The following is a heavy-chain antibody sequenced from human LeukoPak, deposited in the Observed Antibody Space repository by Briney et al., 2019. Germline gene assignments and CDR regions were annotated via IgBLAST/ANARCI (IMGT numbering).Heavy chain of an antibody. CDR2: IKQDGSEK. D-gene: IGHD3-22*01. V-gene: IGHV3-7*01. Sequence: PGGSLRLSCAASGFTFSSYWMSWVRQAPGKGLEWVANIKQDGSEKYYVDSVKGRFTISRDNAKNSLYLQMNSLRAEDTAVYYCARDGRDYDSSGTDAFDIWGQGTMVTVSS. CDR1: GFTFSSYW. CDR3: ARDGRDYDSSGTDAFDI. J-gene: IGHJ3*02.